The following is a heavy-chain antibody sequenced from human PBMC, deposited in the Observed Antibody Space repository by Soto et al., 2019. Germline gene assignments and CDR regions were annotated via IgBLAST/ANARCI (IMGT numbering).Heavy chain of an antibody. CDR1: GFTFSTYS. V-gene: IGHV3-64D*08. J-gene: IGHJ5*02. CDR3: VTIRWMDL. Sequence: GGSLRLSCSASGFTFSTYSMHWVRQAPGKGLEYVSAIGPDGSRTFYADSVEGRFTISRDNSKSTLYLQMNNLRTEDTAAYYCVTIRWMDLWGQGTLVNVSS. CDR2: IGPDGSRT. D-gene: IGHD4-17*01.